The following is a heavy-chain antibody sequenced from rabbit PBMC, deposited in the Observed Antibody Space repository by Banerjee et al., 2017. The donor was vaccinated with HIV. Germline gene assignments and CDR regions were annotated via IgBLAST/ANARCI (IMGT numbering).Heavy chain of an antibody. D-gene: IGHD2-1*01. V-gene: IGHV1S40*01. J-gene: IGHJ4*01. Sequence: QSLEESGGGLVKPGASLTLTCTASGFSFSSGYDMCWVRQAPGKGLEWIGCIYTGDGNTYYASWAKGRFTISETSSTTVTLQMTSLTAADTATYFCARDVVGGDGYNFNLWGPGTLVTVS. CDR3: ARDVVGGDGYNFNL. CDR2: IYTGDGNT. CDR1: GFSFSSGYD.